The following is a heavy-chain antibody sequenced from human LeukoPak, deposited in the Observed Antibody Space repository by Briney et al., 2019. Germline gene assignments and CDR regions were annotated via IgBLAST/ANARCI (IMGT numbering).Heavy chain of an antibody. CDR1: GYTFTSYD. J-gene: IGHJ4*02. V-gene: IGHV1-8*01. Sequence: ASVKVSCKPSGYTFTSYDINWVRQATGQGSEWMGWMNPNSGDTGYAQKFQGRVTMTRNNSISTAYMELSSLRSEDTAVYYCAGALPEEYCSSTSGVIDYWGQGTLVTVSS. D-gene: IGHD2-2*01. CDR3: AGALPEEYCSSTSGVIDY. CDR2: MNPNSGDT.